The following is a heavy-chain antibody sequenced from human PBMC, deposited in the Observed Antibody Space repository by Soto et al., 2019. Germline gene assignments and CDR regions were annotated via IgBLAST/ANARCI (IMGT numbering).Heavy chain of an antibody. J-gene: IGHJ4*02. CDR3: AITMVRGVMGYFDY. Sequence: ASVKVSCKASGYTCTVYYMHWVVQSPGQGLEWMGWINPNSGGTNYAQKFQGRVTMTRDTSISTAYMELSRLRSDDTAVYYCAITMVRGVMGYFDYWGQGTPVTVSS. V-gene: IGHV1-2*02. D-gene: IGHD3-10*01. CDR2: INPNSGGT. CDR1: GYTCTVYY.